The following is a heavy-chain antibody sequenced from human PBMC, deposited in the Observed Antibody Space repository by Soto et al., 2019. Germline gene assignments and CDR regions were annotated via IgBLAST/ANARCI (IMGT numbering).Heavy chain of an antibody. D-gene: IGHD3-22*01. V-gene: IGHV3-48*02. CDR2: ISSSSSTI. CDR1: GFTFSSYS. J-gene: IGHJ6*02. CDR3: ARYIDSSGYLGYYYYGMDV. Sequence: PGGSLRLSCAASGFTFSSYSMNWVRQAPGKGLEWVSYISSSSSTIYYADSVKGRFTISRDNAKNSMYLQMNSLRDEDTAVYYCARYIDSSGYLGYYYYGMDVWGQGTTVTVS.